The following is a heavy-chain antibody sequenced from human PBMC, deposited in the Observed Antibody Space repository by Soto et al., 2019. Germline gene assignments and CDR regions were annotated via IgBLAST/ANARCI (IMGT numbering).Heavy chain of an antibody. Sequence: SETLSLTCAVYGGSFSGYYWSWIRQPPGKGLEWIGEINHSGSTNYNPSLKSRVTISVDTSKNQFSLKLSSVTAADTAVYYCASGAKWTYYYYGIDVWGQGTTVTVSS. CDR1: GGSFSGYY. J-gene: IGHJ6*02. CDR2: INHSGST. V-gene: IGHV4-34*01. D-gene: IGHD2-8*01. CDR3: ASGAKWTYYYYGIDV.